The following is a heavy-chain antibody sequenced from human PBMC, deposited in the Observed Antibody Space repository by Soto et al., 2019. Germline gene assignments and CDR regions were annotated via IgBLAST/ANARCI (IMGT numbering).Heavy chain of an antibody. CDR3: AKAVGSTAAAGETYYLDT. V-gene: IGHV3-23*01. D-gene: IGHD1-26*01. J-gene: IGHJ4*02. CDR2: ISGSGSST. Sequence: EVQLLESGGGSVQPGGSQRLSCAASGFTFSSYAMSWVRQAPGKGLEWVSAISGSGSSTYYADSVKGRFTISRDNSKNTVNRKMNSRRGGDTAVYYCAKAVGSTAAAGETYYLDTWGQGPLVPVSS. CDR1: GFTFSSYA.